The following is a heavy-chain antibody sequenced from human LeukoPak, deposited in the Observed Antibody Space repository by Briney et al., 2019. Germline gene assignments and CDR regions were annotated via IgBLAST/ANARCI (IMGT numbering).Heavy chain of an antibody. CDR2: IIPILGIA. D-gene: IGHD2-8*01. V-gene: IGHV1-69*04. CDR3: ARVPRTKSDYYGMDV. CDR1: GGTFSSYA. Sequence: SVKVSCKASGGTFSSYAISWVRQAPGQGLEWMGRIIPILGIANYAQKFQGRVTITADKSTSTAYMELSSLRSEDTAVYYCARVPRTKSDYYGMDVWGQGTTVTVSS. J-gene: IGHJ6*02.